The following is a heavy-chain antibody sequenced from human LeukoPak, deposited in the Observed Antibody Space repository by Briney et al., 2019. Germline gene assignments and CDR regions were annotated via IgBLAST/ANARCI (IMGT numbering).Heavy chain of an antibody. CDR1: GGSISGGGYY. D-gene: IGHD3-3*01. V-gene: IGHV4-31*03. Sequence: PSETLSLTCTVSGGSISGGGYYWSWIRQHPGKGLEWIGYIYYSGSTYYNPSLKSRVTISVDTSKNQFSLKLSSVTAADTAVYYCARGTPITIFGVVIPYWFDPWGQGTLVTVSS. CDR2: IYYSGST. J-gene: IGHJ5*02. CDR3: ARGTPITIFGVVIPYWFDP.